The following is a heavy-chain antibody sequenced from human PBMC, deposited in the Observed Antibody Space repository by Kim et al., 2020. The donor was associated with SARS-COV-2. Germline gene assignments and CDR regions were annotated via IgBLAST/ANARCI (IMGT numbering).Heavy chain of an antibody. CDR1: GFTFSDYY. V-gene: IGHV3-11*01. J-gene: IGHJ6*02. CDR2: ISSSGSTI. Sequence: GGSLRLSCAASGFTFSDYYMSWIRQAPGKGLEWVSYISSSGSTIYYADSVKGRFTISRDNAKNSLHLQMNSLRAEDTAVYYCAREWPILYYYYGMDVWGQGTTVTVSS. D-gene: IGHD5-12*01. CDR3: AREWPILYYYYGMDV.